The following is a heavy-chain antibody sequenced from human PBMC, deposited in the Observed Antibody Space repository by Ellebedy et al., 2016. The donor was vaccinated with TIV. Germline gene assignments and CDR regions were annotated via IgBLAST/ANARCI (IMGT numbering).Heavy chain of an antibody. CDR1: GASISTYY. CDR2: FYYTGNT. CDR3: ARLWFGDLLSPEGDV. D-gene: IGHD3-10*01. J-gene: IGHJ6*02. Sequence: SETLSLXXTVSGASISTYYWSWIRQSPGRGLEWIAYFYYTGNTDYNPSLKSRVTIPVDTSKNHFSLNLTSVTAAATALYHCARLWFGDLLSPEGDVWGQGTTVTVSS. V-gene: IGHV4-59*08.